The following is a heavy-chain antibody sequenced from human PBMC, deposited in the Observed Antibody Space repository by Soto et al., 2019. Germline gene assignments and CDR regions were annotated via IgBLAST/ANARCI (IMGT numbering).Heavy chain of an antibody. CDR2: IKQDGSEK. V-gene: IGHV3-7*01. J-gene: IGHJ6*02. CDR3: ARIASAGRGWDV. Sequence: EVQLVESGGGLVQPGGSLRLSCAASGFTFSSYWMSWVRQAPVKGLEWVGNIKQDGSEKNYVDFMEGRFTISRDNAENSLNLQMNGLRAEDTAVYYCARIASAGRGWDVWGQGTTVVVSS. CDR1: GFTFSSYW. D-gene: IGHD6-13*01.